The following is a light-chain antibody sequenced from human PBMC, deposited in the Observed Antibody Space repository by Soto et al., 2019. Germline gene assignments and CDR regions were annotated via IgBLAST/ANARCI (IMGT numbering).Light chain of an antibody. CDR3: QQYYSTSLT. Sequence: DIVMTQSPDSLAVSLGERATINCKSSQSVLYSSNNKNYLAWYQQKPGQPPKLLIYWASTRESGVPDRFSGSGSGTDFTLPISSLQAEDVAVYYCQQYYSTSLTFGGGTKVDIK. V-gene: IGKV4-1*01. CDR2: WAS. J-gene: IGKJ4*01. CDR1: QSVLYSSNNKNY.